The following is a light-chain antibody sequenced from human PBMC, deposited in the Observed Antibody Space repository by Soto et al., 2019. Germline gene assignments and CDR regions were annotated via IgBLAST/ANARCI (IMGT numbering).Light chain of an antibody. CDR1: QTISLY. Sequence: DIQMTQSPSSLSASVGDRVTITCRASQTISLYLNWYQQRPGKAPNLLIYSASSLQSGVPSRFSGSGSGTYFTLTSSSRQPEDVATYYCQQRYITPVTFGQGTKVEIK. J-gene: IGKJ1*01. CDR2: SAS. V-gene: IGKV1-39*01. CDR3: QQRYITPVT.